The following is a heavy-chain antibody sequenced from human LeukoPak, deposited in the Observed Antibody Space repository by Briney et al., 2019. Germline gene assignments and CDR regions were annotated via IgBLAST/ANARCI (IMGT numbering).Heavy chain of an antibody. D-gene: IGHD3-10*01. J-gene: IGHJ4*02. CDR3: ARGGRFPDS. Sequence: SETLSLTCTVSGGSITNYYWSWIRQPAGKGLEWIGRIYASGSTNYNPSLKSRVTMSVDSSKNQFSLNLSSVTAADTAVYYCARGGRFPDSWGREPWSPSPQ. CDR1: GGSITNYY. V-gene: IGHV4-4*07. CDR2: IYASGST.